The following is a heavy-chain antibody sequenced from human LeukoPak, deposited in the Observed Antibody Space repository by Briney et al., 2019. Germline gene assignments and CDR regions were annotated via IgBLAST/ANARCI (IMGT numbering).Heavy chain of an antibody. CDR2: IYHSGST. J-gene: IGHJ3*02. CDR3: ARDRDDSSGYPRLGAFDI. Sequence: PSQTLSLTCTVSGGSISSGGYYWSWIRQPPGKGLEWIGYIYHSGSTYYNPSLKSRVTISVDRSKNQFSLKLSSVTAADTAVYYCARDRDDSSGYPRLGAFDIWGQGTMVTVSS. V-gene: IGHV4-30-2*01. CDR1: GGSISSGGYY. D-gene: IGHD3-22*01.